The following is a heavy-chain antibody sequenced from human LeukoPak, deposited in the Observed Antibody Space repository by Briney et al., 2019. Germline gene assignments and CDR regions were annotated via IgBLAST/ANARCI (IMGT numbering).Heavy chain of an antibody. V-gene: IGHV1-3*01. D-gene: IGHD3-22*01. J-gene: IGHJ4*02. CDR2: INAGNGNT. CDR1: GYNFISYG. Sequence: ASVKVSCKASGYNFISYGMHWVRQAPGQRPEWTGWINAGNGNTKYSQKFQGRVTITRDTSASTAYMELSSLRSEDTAVYYCARDRYYYDSSGYYYFDYWGQGTLVTVSS. CDR3: ARDRYYYDSSGYYYFDY.